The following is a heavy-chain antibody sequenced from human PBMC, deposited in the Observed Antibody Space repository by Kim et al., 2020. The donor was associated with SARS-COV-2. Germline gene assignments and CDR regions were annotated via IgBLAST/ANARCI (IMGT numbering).Heavy chain of an antibody. D-gene: IGHD3-3*02. Sequence: GGSLRLSCAASGFTFDDYAMHWVRQAPGKGLEWVSGISWHSGSIGYADSVKGRFTISRDNAKNSLYLQMNSLRAEDTALYYCAKDFSPIFGGAFDIWGQGTMVTVSS. CDR2: ISWHSGSI. CDR3: AKDFSPIFGGAFDI. V-gene: IGHV3-9*01. CDR1: GFTFDDYA. J-gene: IGHJ3*02.